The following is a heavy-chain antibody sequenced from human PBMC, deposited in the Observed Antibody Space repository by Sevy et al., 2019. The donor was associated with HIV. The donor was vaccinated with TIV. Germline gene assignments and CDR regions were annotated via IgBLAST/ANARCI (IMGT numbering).Heavy chain of an antibody. V-gene: IGHV3-7*01. Sequence: WGSLRLSCAVSGFTFRNFWMSWVRQAPGKGLERVANIRQDGSEKYYVDSVRGRFTISRDNAKNSLFLQLNSLRADDTAMYYCAESYFGSGTSYGMDLWGRGTTVIVSS. CDR1: GFTFRNFW. CDR3: AESYFGSGTSYGMDL. CDR2: IRQDGSEK. D-gene: IGHD3-10*01. J-gene: IGHJ6*02.